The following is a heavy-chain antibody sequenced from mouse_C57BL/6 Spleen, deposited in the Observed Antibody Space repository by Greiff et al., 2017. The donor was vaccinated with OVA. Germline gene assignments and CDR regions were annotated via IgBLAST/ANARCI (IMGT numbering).Heavy chain of an antibody. CDR1: GFTFSDYY. V-gene: IGHV5-16*01. Sequence: EVQLVESEGGLVQPGSSMKLSCTASGFTFSDYYMAWVRQVPEKGLEWVANINYDGSSTYYMDSLKSRFIFSRDNAKNNLYLQMSSLKSEDTATYYCARDEGLRFAYWGQGTLVTVSA. CDR3: ARDEGLRFAY. CDR2: INYDGSST. D-gene: IGHD2-4*01. J-gene: IGHJ3*01.